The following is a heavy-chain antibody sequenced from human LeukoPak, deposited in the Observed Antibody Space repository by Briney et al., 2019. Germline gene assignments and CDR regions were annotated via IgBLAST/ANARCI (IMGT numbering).Heavy chain of an antibody. CDR3: ARHRVNSGSYLPLDY. CDR1: GFSFDDHG. J-gene: IGHJ4*02. D-gene: IGHD1-26*01. V-gene: IGHV3-20*04. CDR2: INWSGGSI. Sequence: GGSLRLSCAASGFSFDDHGMSWVRQVPGKGLEWVCDINWSGGSIIYADSVKGRFTISRDNARNSLYLQMNSLRDADTALYYCARHRVNSGSYLPLDYWGQGILVTVSS.